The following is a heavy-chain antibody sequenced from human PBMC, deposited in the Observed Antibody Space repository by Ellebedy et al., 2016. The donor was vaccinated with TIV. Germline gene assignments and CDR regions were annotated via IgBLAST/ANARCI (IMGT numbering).Heavy chain of an antibody. V-gene: IGHV3-23*01. CDR2: ISDTGGST. J-gene: IGHJ4*02. CDR1: GFTFSSYP. D-gene: IGHD2-15*01. Sequence: PGGSLRLSCAASGFTFSSYPMNWVRQAPGKGLEWVSAISDTGGSTYYADSVKGRFTISRDNSKNTLYLQMNSLRAEDTAVYYCARARGCSGGRCYSADYWGQGTLVTVSS. CDR3: ARARGCSGGRCYSADY.